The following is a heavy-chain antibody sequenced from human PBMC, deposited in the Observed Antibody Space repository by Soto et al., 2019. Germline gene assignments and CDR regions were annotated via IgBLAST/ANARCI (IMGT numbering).Heavy chain of an antibody. V-gene: IGHV4-34*01. J-gene: IGHJ6*03. D-gene: IGHD6-19*01. CDR3: ARGRGIAVAGNYMDV. CDR2: INHSGST. Sequence: SETLSLTCAVYGGSFSGYYWSWIRQPPGKGLEWIGEINHSGSTNYNPSLKSRVTISVDTSKNQFSLKLSSVTAADTAVYYCARGRGIAVAGNYMDVWGKGTTVTVSS. CDR1: GGSFSGYY.